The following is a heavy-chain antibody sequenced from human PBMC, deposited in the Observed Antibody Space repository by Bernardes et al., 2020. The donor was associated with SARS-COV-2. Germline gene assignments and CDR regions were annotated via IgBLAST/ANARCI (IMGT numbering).Heavy chain of an antibody. CDR3: AKDGYSSGWYLGYNWFDP. CDR1: GFTFSSYG. V-gene: IGHV3-30*18. D-gene: IGHD6-19*01. J-gene: IGHJ5*02. CDR2: ISYDGSNK. Sequence: GGSLRLSCAASGFTFSSYGMHWVRQAPGKGLEWVAVISYDGSNKYYADSVKGRFTISRDNSKNTLYLQMNSLRAEDTAVYYCAKDGYSSGWYLGYNWFDPWGQGTLVTVSS.